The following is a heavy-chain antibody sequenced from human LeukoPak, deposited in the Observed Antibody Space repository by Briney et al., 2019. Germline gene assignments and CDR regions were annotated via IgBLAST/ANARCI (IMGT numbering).Heavy chain of an antibody. D-gene: IGHD5-12*01. CDR2: ISHNFGTA. V-gene: IGHV1-69*05. CDR3: ARDLSGYTPKAFDI. Sequence: AVKVSCKASGGTFISYAISWVRQAPGQGLEWMGGISHNFGTANYAQKFQGRVTITRDESTSTAYMELSSLRSEDTAVYYCARDLSGYTPKAFDIWGQGTMVSVSS. CDR1: GGTFISYA. J-gene: IGHJ3*02.